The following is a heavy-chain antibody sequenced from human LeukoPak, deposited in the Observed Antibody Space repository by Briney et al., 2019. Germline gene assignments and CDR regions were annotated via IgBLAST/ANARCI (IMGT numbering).Heavy chain of an antibody. D-gene: IGHD2-2*02. CDR1: GFTFSSYA. CDR2: IRYDGSNK. Sequence: GGSLRLSCAASGFTFSSYAMSWVRQAPGKGLEWVAFIRYDGSNKYYADSLKGRFTISRDNSKNTLYLQMNSLRAEDTAVYYCAKDDCSSTSCYTTDYWGQGTLVTVSS. V-gene: IGHV3-30*02. CDR3: AKDDCSSTSCYTTDY. J-gene: IGHJ4*02.